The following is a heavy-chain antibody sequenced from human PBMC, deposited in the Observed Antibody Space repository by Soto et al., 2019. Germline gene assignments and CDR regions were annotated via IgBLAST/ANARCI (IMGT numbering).Heavy chain of an antibody. Sequence: ASVKVSCKASGYTFTSYYMHWVRQAPGQGLEWMGIINPSGGSTSYAQKFQGRVTMTRDTSTSTVYMELSSLRSEDTAVYYCARDGAPRYYDSSGYYYPEYFQHWGQGTLVTVSS. CDR1: GYTFTSYY. J-gene: IGHJ1*01. CDR2: INPSGGST. D-gene: IGHD3-22*01. V-gene: IGHV1-46*01. CDR3: ARDGAPRYYDSSGYYYPEYFQH.